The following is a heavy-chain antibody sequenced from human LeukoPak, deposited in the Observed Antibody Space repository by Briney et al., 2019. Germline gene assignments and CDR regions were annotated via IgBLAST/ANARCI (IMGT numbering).Heavy chain of an antibody. D-gene: IGHD3-10*01. CDR1: GFTFTSYG. Sequence: PGGSLRLSCAASGFTFTSYGMHWVRQAPGKGLEWVAFIRSDGSNKYYADSVKGRFTISRDNAKNSLYLQMNSLGAEDTAVYYCARAGLRVGGDAFDIWGQGTMVTVSS. CDR2: IRSDGSNK. V-gene: IGHV3-30*02. CDR3: ARAGLRVGGDAFDI. J-gene: IGHJ3*02.